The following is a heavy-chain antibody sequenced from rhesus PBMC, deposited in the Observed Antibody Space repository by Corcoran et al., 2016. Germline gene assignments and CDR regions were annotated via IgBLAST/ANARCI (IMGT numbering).Heavy chain of an antibody. J-gene: IGHJ4*01. V-gene: IGHV2-1*01. D-gene: IGHD3-28*01. CDR3: ARRRDYYDSGYYDY. Sequence: QVTLKESGPALVKPTQTLTLTCTFSGFSLSTSGMGVGWIRHPPGKTLEWLAHIYWDDDKRYSTSLKSRLTISKDTSKNQVVLTMTNMDPVDTATYYCARRRDYYDSGYYDYWGQGVLVTVSS. CDR1: GFSLSTSGMG. CDR2: IYWDDDK.